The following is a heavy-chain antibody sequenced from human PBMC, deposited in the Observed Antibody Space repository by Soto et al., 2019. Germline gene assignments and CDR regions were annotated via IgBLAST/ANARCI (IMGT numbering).Heavy chain of an antibody. Sequence: GGSLRLSCVASEFTFSSYWMHWVRQVPGKGLVWVSRLNEDGSFTTYADSVRGRFTISRDNAKKTLYLQMNSLRAEDTAVYYCAREVTVFGVIIPTPMDVWGQGTTVTVSS. D-gene: IGHD3-3*01. V-gene: IGHV3-74*01. J-gene: IGHJ6*02. CDR3: AREVTVFGVIIPTPMDV. CDR2: LNEDGSFT. CDR1: EFTFSSYW.